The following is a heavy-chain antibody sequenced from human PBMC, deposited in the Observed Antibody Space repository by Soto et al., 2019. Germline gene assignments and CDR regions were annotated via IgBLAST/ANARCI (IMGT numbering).Heavy chain of an antibody. Sequence: SVKVSCKASGGTFSSYTISWVRQAPGQGLEWMGRIIPILGVANYAQKFQGRVTITADKSTSTAYMELSSLRSEDTAVYYCFGSPTTQGLYYYYMDVWGKGTTVTVSS. V-gene: IGHV1-69*02. CDR3: FGSPTTQGLYYYYMDV. J-gene: IGHJ6*03. CDR1: GGTFSSYT. D-gene: IGHD3-3*01. CDR2: IIPILGVA.